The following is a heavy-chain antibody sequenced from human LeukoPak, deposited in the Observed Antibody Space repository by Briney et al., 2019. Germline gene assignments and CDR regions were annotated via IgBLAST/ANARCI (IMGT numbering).Heavy chain of an antibody. CDR3: ARDRYYYDSSGYFVGYY. D-gene: IGHD3-22*01. Sequence: GRSLRLSCAASGFTFSSYGMHWVRQAPGKGLEWVAVISYDGSNKYYADSVKGRFTISRDNSKNTLYLQMNSLRAEDTAVYYCARDRYYYDSSGYFVGYYWGQGTLVTVSS. CDR2: ISYDGSNK. V-gene: IGHV3-30*19. CDR1: GFTFSSYG. J-gene: IGHJ4*02.